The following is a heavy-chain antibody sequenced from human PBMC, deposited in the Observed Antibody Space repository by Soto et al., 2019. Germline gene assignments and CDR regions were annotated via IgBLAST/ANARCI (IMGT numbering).Heavy chain of an antibody. J-gene: IGHJ3*02. CDR2: IHGDGYTT. V-gene: IGHV3-74*01. CDR3: ARDRGNPDSFDI. Sequence: EVQLVESGGALVQPGESLRLSCAASGFPFGPFWMHWVRQAPWKGLEWVSHIHGDGYTTIYADSVKGRFTISRDNAKNTLYLQMNSLRAEDTAVYYCARDRGNPDSFDIWGQGTMVTVSS. CDR1: GFPFGPFW. D-gene: IGHD3-10*01.